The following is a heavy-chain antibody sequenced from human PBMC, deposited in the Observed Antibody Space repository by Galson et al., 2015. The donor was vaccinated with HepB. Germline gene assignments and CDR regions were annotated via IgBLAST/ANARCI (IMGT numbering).Heavy chain of an antibody. Sequence: SVKVSCKASGGTFSSYAISWVRQAPGQGIEWMGGIIPIFGTANYAQKFQGRVTITADKSTSTAYMELSSLRSEDTAVYYCASGNDFWSGYLIWGQGTLVTVSS. V-gene: IGHV1-69*06. J-gene: IGHJ4*02. CDR2: IIPIFGTA. CDR1: GGTFSSYA. CDR3: ASGNDFWSGYLI. D-gene: IGHD3-3*01.